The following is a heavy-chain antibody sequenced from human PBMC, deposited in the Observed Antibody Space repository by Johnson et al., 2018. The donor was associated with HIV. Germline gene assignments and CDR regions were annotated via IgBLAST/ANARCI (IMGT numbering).Heavy chain of an antibody. Sequence: EVQLVESGGGLVKPGESLRLSCAASGFTFSNAWMHWVRQAPGKGLEWVGRIKSKTDGGTTDYAAPVKGRFTISRDDSKNTLYLQMNSLRVEDTAVYYCAKVPYGGSADDAFDIWGQGTMVTVSS. D-gene: IGHD1-26*01. CDR1: GFTFSNAW. CDR2: IKSKTDGGTT. J-gene: IGHJ3*02. CDR3: AKVPYGGSADDAFDI. V-gene: IGHV3-15*01.